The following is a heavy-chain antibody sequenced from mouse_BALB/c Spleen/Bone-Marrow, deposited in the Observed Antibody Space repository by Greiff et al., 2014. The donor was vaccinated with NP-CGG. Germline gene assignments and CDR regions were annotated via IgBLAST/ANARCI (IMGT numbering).Heavy chain of an antibody. Sequence: EVQVVESGPELVKPGASVKISCKASGYSFTGYFMNWVKQGHGKSLEWIGRINPYNGDTFYNQKFKGKATLTVDKSSSTAHMELLSLTSEDSAVYYCGRGDDYDGDFDRWGQGTTLTVSS. CDR3: GRGDDYDGDFDR. CDR2: INPYNGDT. V-gene: IGHV1-37*01. CDR1: GYSFTGYF. D-gene: IGHD2-4*01. J-gene: IGHJ2*01.